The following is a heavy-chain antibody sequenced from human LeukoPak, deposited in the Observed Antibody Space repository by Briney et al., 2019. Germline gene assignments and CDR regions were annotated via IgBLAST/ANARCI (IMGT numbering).Heavy chain of an antibody. J-gene: IGHJ4*02. CDR2: IRQDGDTK. D-gene: IGHD6-13*01. V-gene: IGHV3-7*03. Sequence: GGSLRLSCAASGFTFNTYTMNWVRQAPGKGLEWVANIRQDGDTKYYVDSVKGRFTISRDNAMNSLYLQMNSLRAEDTAIYYCARSLPYGTTWYGRSDFWGQGTLVTVSS. CDR3: ARSLPYGTTWYGRSDF. CDR1: GFTFNTYT.